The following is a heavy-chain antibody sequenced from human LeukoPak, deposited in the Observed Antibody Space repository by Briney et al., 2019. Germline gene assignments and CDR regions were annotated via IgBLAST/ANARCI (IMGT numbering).Heavy chain of an antibody. Sequence: PGGSLRLSCAASGFTFSNYGMHWVRQAPGKGLEWVAFIRYDGSNKYYADSVKGRFTISRDNSKNTLYLQMNSLRAEDTAVYYCAKDRSPQSGYRLDYWGQGTLVTVSS. CDR3: AKDRSPQSGYRLDY. V-gene: IGHV3-30*02. D-gene: IGHD5-18*01. CDR2: IRYDGSNK. J-gene: IGHJ4*02. CDR1: GFTFSNYG.